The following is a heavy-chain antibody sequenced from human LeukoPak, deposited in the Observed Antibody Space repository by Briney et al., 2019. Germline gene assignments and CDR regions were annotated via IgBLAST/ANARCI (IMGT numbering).Heavy chain of an antibody. CDR3: ALGVRGFDAFDI. CDR1: GFTFSSYG. V-gene: IGHV3-33*01. D-gene: IGHD3-10*01. J-gene: IGHJ3*02. Sequence: PGRSLRLSCAASGFTFSSYGMHWVRQAPGKGLEWVAVIWYDGSNKYYADSVKGRFTISRDNSKNTLYLQMNSLRAEDTAVYYCALGVRGFDAFDIWGQGIMVTVSS. CDR2: IWYDGSNK.